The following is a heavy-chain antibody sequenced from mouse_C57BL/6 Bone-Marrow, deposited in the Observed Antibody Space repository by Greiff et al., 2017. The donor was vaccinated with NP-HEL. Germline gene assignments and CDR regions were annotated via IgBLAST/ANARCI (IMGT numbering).Heavy chain of an antibody. J-gene: IGHJ4*01. D-gene: IGHD2-2*01. V-gene: IGHV7-1*01. CDR1: GFTFSDFY. Sequence: EESGGGLVQSGRSLRLSCATSGFTFSDFYMEWVRQAPGKGLEWIAASRNKANDYTTEYSASVKGRFLVSRDTSQSILYLQMNALRAEDTAIYYCARDGPIDYGYDGYAMDYWGQGASVTVSS. CDR2: SRNKANDYTT. CDR3: ARDGPIDYGYDGYAMDY.